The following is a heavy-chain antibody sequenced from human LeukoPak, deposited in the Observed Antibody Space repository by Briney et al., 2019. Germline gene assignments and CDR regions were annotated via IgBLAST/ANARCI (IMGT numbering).Heavy chain of an antibody. CDR3: AKGNWEGEYIFDS. D-gene: IGHD7-27*01. V-gene: IGHV3-23*01. Sequence: GGSLRLSCAVSGFTFSSYAMNWVRQAPGKGLEWVSGIRGSGGSVGSTSYPDSVKGRFTISRDNSKNTLYLEMNSLRAEDTALYYCAKGNWEGEYIFDSWGQGTLVTVSS. J-gene: IGHJ4*02. CDR1: GFTFSSYA. CDR2: IRGSGGSVGST.